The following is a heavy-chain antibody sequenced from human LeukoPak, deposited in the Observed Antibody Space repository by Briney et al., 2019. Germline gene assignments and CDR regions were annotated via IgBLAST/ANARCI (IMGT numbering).Heavy chain of an antibody. CDR1: GFTFSHYA. CDR2: ISFDVSNK. Sequence: GGSLRLSCAASGFTFSHYAMHSVRQAPSNGLEWVATISFDVSNKHYADSVKGRFAISRDNSKNTLSLQVSSLGGEDTAVYRCARGPSLYDSNYMDVWGKGTTVTVSS. D-gene: IGHD3-3*01. J-gene: IGHJ6*03. CDR3: ARGPSLYDSNYMDV. V-gene: IGHV3-30*15.